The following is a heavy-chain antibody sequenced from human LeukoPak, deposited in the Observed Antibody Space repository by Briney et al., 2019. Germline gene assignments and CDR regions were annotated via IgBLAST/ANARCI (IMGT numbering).Heavy chain of an antibody. CDR1: GFTFSTYS. J-gene: IGHJ5*02. D-gene: IGHD1-26*01. CDR2: ISSGGMWI. Sequence: GGSLRLSCAASGFTFSTYSMNWVRQAPGKGLEWLSSISSGGMWIYYPDSLKGRFTISRDNAKNSLYLQMKSLRVEDTGVYYCARDAGGRTQREGWFDPWGQGTLVTVSS. CDR3: ARDAGGRTQREGWFDP. V-gene: IGHV3-21*01.